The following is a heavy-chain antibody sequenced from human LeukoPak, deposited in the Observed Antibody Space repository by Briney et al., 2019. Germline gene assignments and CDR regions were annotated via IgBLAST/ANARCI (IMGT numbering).Heavy chain of an antibody. V-gene: IGHV3-30*02. D-gene: IGHD3-22*01. CDR2: IRYDGSNK. CDR1: GFTFSSYG. Sequence: GGSLRLSCAASGFTFSSYGMHWVRQASGKGLEWVAFIRYDGSNKYYADSVKGRFTISRDNAKNTLNLQMNSLRAEDTAVYYCARDLGQYYDTSDNWFDPWGQGTLVTVSS. J-gene: IGHJ5*02. CDR3: ARDLGQYYDTSDNWFDP.